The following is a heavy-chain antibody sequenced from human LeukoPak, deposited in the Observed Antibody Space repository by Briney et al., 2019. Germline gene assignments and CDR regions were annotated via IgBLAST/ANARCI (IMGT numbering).Heavy chain of an antibody. V-gene: IGHV4-59*08. J-gene: IGHJ4*02. CDR1: GGSISSYY. D-gene: IGHD5-18*01. CDR2: IYYSGST. CDR3: ASSLDTAMVKSIDY. Sequence: SETLSLTCTVSGGSISSYYWSWIRQPPGKGLEWIGYIYYSGSTNYNPPLKSRVTISVDTSKNQFSLKLSSVTAADTAVYYCASSLDTAMVKSIDYWGQGTLVTISS.